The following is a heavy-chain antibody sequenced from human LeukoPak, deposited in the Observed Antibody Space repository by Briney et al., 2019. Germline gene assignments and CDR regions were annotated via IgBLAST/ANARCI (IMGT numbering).Heavy chain of an antibody. V-gene: IGHV4-39*01. J-gene: IGHJ4*02. CDR2: IYYSGST. CDR3: ARIRRDGYKNAYYFDY. D-gene: IGHD5-24*01. CDR1: GGSISSSSYY. Sequence: SETLSLTCTVSGGSISSSSYYWGWIRQPPGKGLEWIGSIYYSGSTYYNPSLESRVTISVDTSKNQFSLKLSSVTAADTAVYYCARIRRDGYKNAYYFDYWGQGTLVTVSS.